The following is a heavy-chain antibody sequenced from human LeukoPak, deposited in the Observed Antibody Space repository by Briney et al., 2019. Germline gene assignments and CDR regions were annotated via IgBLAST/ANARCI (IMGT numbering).Heavy chain of an antibody. CDR1: KFKFSVYE. CDR3: ARGALHVFDY. V-gene: IGHV3-48*03. CDR2: ISTSGSTT. J-gene: IGHJ4*02. D-gene: IGHD3-10*02. Sequence: GRSLRLSCAPSKFKFSVYEINVVRQARGKGMERVSCISTSGSTTYYADSVKGRFTISRDNAKNSLFLQMNTLTVKDTAVYYCARGALHVFDYWGQGTPVTVSS.